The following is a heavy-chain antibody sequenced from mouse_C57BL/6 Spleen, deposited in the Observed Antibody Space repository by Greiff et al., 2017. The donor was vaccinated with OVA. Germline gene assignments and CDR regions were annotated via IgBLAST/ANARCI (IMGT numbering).Heavy chain of an antibody. D-gene: IGHD2-4*01. V-gene: IGHV1-82*01. CDR2: IYPGDGDT. Sequence: VKLQQSGPELVKPGASVKISCKASGYAFSSSWMNWVKQRPGKGLEWIGRIYPGDGDTNYNGKFKGKATLTADKSSSTAYMQLSSLTSEDSAVYFCARENYDYDHWYFDVWGTGTTVTVSS. J-gene: IGHJ1*03. CDR3: ARENYDYDHWYFDV. CDR1: GYAFSSSW.